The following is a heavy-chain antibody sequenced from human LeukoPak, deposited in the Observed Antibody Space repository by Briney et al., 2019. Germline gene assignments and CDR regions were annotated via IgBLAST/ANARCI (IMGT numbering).Heavy chain of an antibody. V-gene: IGHV3-23*01. CDR3: AKWGPTRGFDY. D-gene: IGHD2-2*01. CDR2: ISGSGGST. Sequence: GGSLRLSCAASRFTFSTYWMHWVRQAPGKGLEWVSAISGSGGSTYYADSVKGRFTISRDNSKNTLYLQMNSLRAEDTAVYYCAKWGPTRGFDYWGQGTLVTVSS. CDR1: RFTFSTYW. J-gene: IGHJ4*02.